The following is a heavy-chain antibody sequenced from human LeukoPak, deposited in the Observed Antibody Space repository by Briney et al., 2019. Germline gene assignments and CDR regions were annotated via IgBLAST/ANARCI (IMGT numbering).Heavy chain of an antibody. CDR2: TYYRSKWFN. V-gene: IGHV6-1*01. CDR3: ARDGGRIAAAPPLDY. D-gene: IGHD6-13*01. J-gene: IGHJ4*02. Sequence: SQTLSLTCAISGDSVSSNSAAWNWIRQSPSRGLEWLGRTYYRSKWFNDYAISVKSRITINADTSKNQFSLQLNSVTPDDTAVYYCARDGGRIAAAPPLDYWGQGTLVTVSS. CDR1: GDSVSSNSAA.